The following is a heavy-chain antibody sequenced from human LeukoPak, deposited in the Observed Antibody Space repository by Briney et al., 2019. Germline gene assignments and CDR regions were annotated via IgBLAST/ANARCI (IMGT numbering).Heavy chain of an antibody. J-gene: IGHJ4*02. Sequence: SETLSLTCTVSGGSISSYYWSWIRQPPGKGLEWIGYICNSGSTNYNPSLKSRVTISVDTSKNQFSLKLSSVTAADTAVYYCARGAHYYDTSGYLMPLNYWGQGTLVTVSS. CDR1: GGSISSYY. CDR2: ICNSGST. V-gene: IGHV4-59*01. D-gene: IGHD3-22*01. CDR3: ARGAHYYDTSGYLMPLNY.